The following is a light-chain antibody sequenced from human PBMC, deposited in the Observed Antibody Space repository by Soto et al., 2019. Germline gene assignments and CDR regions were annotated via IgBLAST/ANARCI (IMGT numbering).Light chain of an antibody. CDR1: QSVSTN. CDR3: QQYSSSPS. CDR2: GAS. V-gene: IGKV3-15*01. J-gene: IGKJ5*01. Sequence: EIVMTQSPTTLCVSPGERATLSCRASQSVSTNLAWYQQKPGQVPSLLIYGASTRASGIPARFSGSGSGTEFTLTIGSLQSEDFAVYYCQQYSSSPSSGQGTRLEIK.